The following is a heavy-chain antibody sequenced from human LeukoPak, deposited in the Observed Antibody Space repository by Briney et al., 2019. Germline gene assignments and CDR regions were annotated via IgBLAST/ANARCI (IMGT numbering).Heavy chain of an antibody. Sequence: GGSLRLSCAASGFTFSSYATSWVRQAPGKGLEWVSAISGSGGSTYYADSVKGRFTISRDNSKNTLYLQMNSLRAEDTAVYYCAKSLARSSWFEFDYWGQGTLVTVSS. J-gene: IGHJ4*02. CDR2: ISGSGGST. CDR1: GFTFSSYA. CDR3: AKSLARSSWFEFDY. V-gene: IGHV3-23*01. D-gene: IGHD6-13*01.